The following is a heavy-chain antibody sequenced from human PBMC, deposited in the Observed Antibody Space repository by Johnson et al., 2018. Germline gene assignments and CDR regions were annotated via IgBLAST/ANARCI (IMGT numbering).Heavy chain of an antibody. J-gene: IGHJ6*02. Sequence: VKLVESGGGLVQXGGSLRLXCAASGFTFSSYDMHWVRQATGKGLEWVSAIGTAGDTYYPGSVKGRFTISRENAKNSLYLQMNSLRAGDTAVYYCARAGLLWFGEYDGMDVWGQGTTVTVSS. D-gene: IGHD3-10*01. CDR1: GFTFSSYD. CDR2: IGTAGDT. CDR3: ARAGLLWFGEYDGMDV. V-gene: IGHV3-13*01.